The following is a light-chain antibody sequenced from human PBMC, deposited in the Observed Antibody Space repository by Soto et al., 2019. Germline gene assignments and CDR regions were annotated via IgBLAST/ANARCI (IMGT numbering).Light chain of an antibody. CDR2: GAS. V-gene: IGKV1-39*01. CDR3: QESHAFLWGT. J-gene: IGKJ1*01. Sequence: DIQMTQSPSSLSASVGYRVTITCRATQTISNSLNWYQQRPGKAPNLLIYGASTLQGGVPSRFSGAGSGTDFTLTINSLQPEDSATYFCQESHAFLWGTFGPGTKADIK. CDR1: QTISNS.